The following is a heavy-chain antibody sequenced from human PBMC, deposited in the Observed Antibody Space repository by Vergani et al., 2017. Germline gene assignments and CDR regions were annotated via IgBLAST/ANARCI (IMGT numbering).Heavy chain of an antibody. Sequence: EVQLVQSGAEVKKPEESLKISCKGSGYSFTSYWIGWVRQAPGKGLEWVSTISSDGGSTYYADSVKGRFTISRDNSKNTLSLQMNSLTAEDTAIYYCAGPQGTSAYYYGGFDYWGQGILVTVSS. CDR3: AGPQGTSAYYYGGFDY. D-gene: IGHD3-22*01. CDR2: ISSDGGST. J-gene: IGHJ4*02. CDR1: GYSFTSYW. V-gene: IGHV3-23*04.